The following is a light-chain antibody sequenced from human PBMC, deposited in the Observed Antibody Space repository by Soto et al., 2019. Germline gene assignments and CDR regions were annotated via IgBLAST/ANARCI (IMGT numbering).Light chain of an antibody. CDR2: GAS. CDR3: HQYASPLWT. Sequence: EIVLTQSPGTLSLSPGERATLSCRASESVTNYLAWYQQKPGQAPRLLIYGASSRATDIPDRFSGSGSRTEITLTISGLEPEDIGVYFCHQYASPLWTFGQGTKVDIK. CDR1: ESVTNY. J-gene: IGKJ1*01. V-gene: IGKV3-20*01.